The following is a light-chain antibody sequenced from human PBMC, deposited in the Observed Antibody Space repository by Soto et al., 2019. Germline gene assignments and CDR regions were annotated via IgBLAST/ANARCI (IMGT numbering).Light chain of an antibody. J-gene: IGLJ1*01. CDR3: CSYVGATTDV. V-gene: IGLV2-23*01. CDR2: EGI. CDR1: SSTVGGFNV. Sequence: QSALTQPASVSGSPGQSITISCTGTSSTVGGFNVVSWYQQHPGKAPKVIIYEGIKRPSGVSNRFSGSNSGSTASLTISGLQAEDEADYYCCSYVGATTDVFGTGTKVTVL.